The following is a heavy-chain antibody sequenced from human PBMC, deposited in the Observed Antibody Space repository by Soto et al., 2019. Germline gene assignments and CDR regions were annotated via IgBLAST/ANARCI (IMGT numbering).Heavy chain of an antibody. CDR3: ARDHDYGSGSSWFDP. CDR2: IYYSGST. J-gene: IGHJ5*02. Sequence: SETLSLTCTFSGGSIXSYYWSWIRQPPGKGLEWIGYIYYSGSTNYNPSLKSRVTISVDTSKNQFSLKLSSVTAADTAVYYCARDHDYGSGSSWFDPWGQGTLVTVS. D-gene: IGHD3-10*01. CDR1: GGSIXSYY. V-gene: IGHV4-59*01.